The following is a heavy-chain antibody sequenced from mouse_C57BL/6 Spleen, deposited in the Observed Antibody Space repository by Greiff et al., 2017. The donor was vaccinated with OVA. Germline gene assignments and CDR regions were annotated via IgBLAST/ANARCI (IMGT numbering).Heavy chain of an antibody. V-gene: IGHV2-2*01. Sequence: QVQLKQSGPGLVQPSQSLSITCTVSGFSLTSYGVHWVRQSPGKGLEWLGVIWSGGSTDYNAAFISRLSIRKDNSKSHVFYKMNSLQADDTAIYYCARDRLSTTVDLEYWGQGTTLTVSS. CDR3: ARDRLSTTVDLEY. D-gene: IGHD1-1*01. CDR1: GFSLTSYG. J-gene: IGHJ2*01. CDR2: IWSGGST.